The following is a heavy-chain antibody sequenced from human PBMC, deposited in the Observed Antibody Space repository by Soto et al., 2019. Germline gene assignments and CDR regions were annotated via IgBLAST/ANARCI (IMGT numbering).Heavy chain of an antibody. Sequence: QVQLQESGPGLVKPSQTLSLTCTVSGGSISSGGYYWSWIRQHPGKGLEWIGYIYYSGSTYYNPSLKTRVTISVDTSKNQFSLTLSSVTAADTAVYYGARVGFNGDYLGVDFDYWGQGTLVTVSS. J-gene: IGHJ4*02. CDR2: IYYSGST. D-gene: IGHD4-17*01. CDR3: ARVGFNGDYLGVDFDY. CDR1: GGSISSGGYY. V-gene: IGHV4-31*03.